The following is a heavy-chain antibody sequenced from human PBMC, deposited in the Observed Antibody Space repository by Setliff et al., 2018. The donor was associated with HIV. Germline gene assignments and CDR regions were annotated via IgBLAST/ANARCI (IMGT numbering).Heavy chain of an antibody. CDR2: VFYTGNT. V-gene: IGHV4-39*01. D-gene: IGHD3-10*01. CDR3: ARGNTIVRGRNWFDP. CDR1: GGSISSSTSY. J-gene: IGHJ5*02. Sequence: SETLSLTCNVSGGSISSSTSYWGWIRQPPEKGLEWIGSVFYTGNTYYSPSLKSRVTISVDTSKNQFSLKLSSVTAADTAVYYCARGNTIVRGRNWFDPWGQGTLVTVSS.